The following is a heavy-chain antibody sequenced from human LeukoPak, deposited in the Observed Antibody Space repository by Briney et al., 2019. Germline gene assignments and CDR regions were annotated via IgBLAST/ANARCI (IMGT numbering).Heavy chain of an antibody. CDR2: ISYDGSNK. J-gene: IGHJ4*02. CDR1: GFTFSSYA. CDR3: AREPTRDTAMGPSGDY. D-gene: IGHD5-18*01. Sequence: GGSLRLSCAASGFTFSSYAMHWVRQAPGKGLEWVAVISYDGSNKYYADSVKGRFTISRDNSKNTLYLQMNSLRAEDTAVYYCAREPTRDTAMGPSGDYWGQGTLVTVSS. V-gene: IGHV3-30-3*01.